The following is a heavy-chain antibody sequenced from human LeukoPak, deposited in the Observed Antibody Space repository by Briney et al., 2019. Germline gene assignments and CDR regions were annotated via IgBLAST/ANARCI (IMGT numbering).Heavy chain of an antibody. V-gene: IGHV3-23*01. CDR1: GFTFSSYA. Sequence: RGYLRISYAASGFTFSSYAERRVHQATGKEQEWLSAINGSGGSTYYEDYVKGRFTISRDNSKNTLYLQMNSLRAEDTAVYYCAKDRRITMVRDDAFDIWGQGTMVTVSS. J-gene: IGHJ3*02. CDR3: AKDRRITMVRDDAFDI. D-gene: IGHD3-10*01. CDR2: INGSGGST.